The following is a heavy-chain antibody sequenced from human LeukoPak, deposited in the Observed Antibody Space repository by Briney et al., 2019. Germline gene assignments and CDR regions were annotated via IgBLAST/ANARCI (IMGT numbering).Heavy chain of an antibody. D-gene: IGHD3-16*02. CDR2: INHSGST. J-gene: IGHJ3*02. V-gene: IGHV4-34*01. CDR1: GGSFSGYY. CDR3: ARNPRYDYVWGSYRYTAFDI. Sequence: SETLSLTCAVYGGSFSGYYWSWIRQPPGKGLEWIGEINHSGSTNYNPSLKSRVTISVDTSKNQFSLKLSSVTAADTAVYYCARNPRYDYVWGSYRYTAFDIWGQGTMVTVSS.